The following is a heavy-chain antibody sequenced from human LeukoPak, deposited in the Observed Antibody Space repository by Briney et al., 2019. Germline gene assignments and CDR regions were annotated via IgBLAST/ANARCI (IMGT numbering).Heavy chain of an antibody. V-gene: IGHV4-61*02. D-gene: IGHD5-12*01. J-gene: IGHJ3*02. CDR3: ARDPHGYSGYGRPFDI. CDR1: GGSISSGSYY. CDR2: IYTSGST. Sequence: PSQTLSLTCTVSGGSISSGSYYWSWIRQPAGKGLEWIGRIYTSGSTNYNPSLKSRVTISVDTSKDQFSLKLSSVTAADTAVYYCARDPHGYSGYGRPFDIWGQGTMVTVSS.